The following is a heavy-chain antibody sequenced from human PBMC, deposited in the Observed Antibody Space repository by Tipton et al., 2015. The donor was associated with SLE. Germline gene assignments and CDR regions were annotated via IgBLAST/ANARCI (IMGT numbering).Heavy chain of an antibody. D-gene: IGHD3-3*01. CDR2: IWYDGSNK. J-gene: IGHJ4*02. V-gene: IGHV3-33*06. CDR3: AKDPTIFGLYYFGY. Sequence: SLRLSCAASGFTFSSYGMHWVRQAPGKGLEWVAVIWYDGSNKYYADSVKGRFTISRDNSKNTLYLQMNSLRAEDTAVYYCAKDPTIFGLYYFGYWGQGTLVTGSS. CDR1: GFTFSSYG.